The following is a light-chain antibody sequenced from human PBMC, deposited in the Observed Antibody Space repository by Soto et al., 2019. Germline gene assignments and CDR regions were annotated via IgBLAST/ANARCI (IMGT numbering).Light chain of an antibody. V-gene: IGLV1-44*01. CDR3: LLAYGGGRPYV. Sequence: QPVLTQPPSASGTPGQRVTISCSGSSSNIGSNTVNWYQQLPGTAPKLLIYSNNQRPSGVPDRFSGSKSGTSASLAISGLQSEDEADYYCLLAYGGGRPYVFGTGTKVTVL. J-gene: IGLJ1*01. CDR1: SSNIGSNT. CDR2: SNN.